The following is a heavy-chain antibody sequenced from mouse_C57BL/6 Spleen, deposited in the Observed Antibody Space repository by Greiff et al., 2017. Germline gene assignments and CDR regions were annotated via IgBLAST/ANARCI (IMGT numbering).Heavy chain of an antibody. J-gene: IGHJ4*01. CDR3: VRQHYGSRGYAMDY. V-gene: IGHV10-1*01. CDR2: IRSKSNNYAT. CDR1: GFSFNTYA. D-gene: IGHD1-1*01. Sequence: EVQLVESGGGLVQPKGSLKLSCAASGFSFNTYAMNWVRQAPGKGLEWVARIRSKSNNYATYYADSVKDRFTISRDDSESMLYLQMNNLKTEDTAMYYCVRQHYGSRGYAMDYWGQGTSVTVSS.